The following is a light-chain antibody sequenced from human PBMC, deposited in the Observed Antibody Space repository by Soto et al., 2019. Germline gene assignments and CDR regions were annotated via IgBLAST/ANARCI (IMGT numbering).Light chain of an antibody. Sequence: QSALTQPASVSGSPGQSITISCTGTSSDVGNYNYVSWYRQYPGKAPKLMIYAVSRRPSGVSNRFSGSKSGNTASLTISGLEAEDEADYYCTSYTPSSTYVFGTGTKVTVL. CDR1: SSDVGNYNY. V-gene: IGLV2-14*03. J-gene: IGLJ1*01. CDR3: TSYTPSSTYV. CDR2: AVS.